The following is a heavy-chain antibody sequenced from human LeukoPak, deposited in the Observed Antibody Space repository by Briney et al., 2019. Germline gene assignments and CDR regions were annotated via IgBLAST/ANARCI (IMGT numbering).Heavy chain of an antibody. CDR2: ITSTGSYI. D-gene: IGHD1-26*01. CDR1: AFSFSDYN. J-gene: IGHJ6*03. V-gene: IGHV3-21*01. Sequence: GGSLRLSCAASAFSFSDYNMNWVRQAPGKGLEWVSSITSTGSYIYYADSVKGRFTISRDNAKNSLFLQFNSLRAEDTAVYYCARDPYSGTYSDYYYYYMDVWGKGTTVTVSS. CDR3: ARDPYSGTYSDYYYYYMDV.